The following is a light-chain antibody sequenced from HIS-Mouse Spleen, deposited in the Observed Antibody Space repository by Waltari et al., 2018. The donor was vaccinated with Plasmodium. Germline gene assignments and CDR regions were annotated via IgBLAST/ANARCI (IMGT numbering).Light chain of an antibody. V-gene: IGLV3-10*01. CDR3: YSTDSSGNHRV. Sequence: SYELTQPPSVSVSPEQTARITCSRDAVPKKHANWYQQNSGQAPVLVIYEDSQRPSGIPERYSGSSSGTMATLTISGAQVEDEADYYCYSTDSSGNHRVFGGGTKLTVL. J-gene: IGLJ3*02. CDR2: EDS. CDR1: AVPKKH.